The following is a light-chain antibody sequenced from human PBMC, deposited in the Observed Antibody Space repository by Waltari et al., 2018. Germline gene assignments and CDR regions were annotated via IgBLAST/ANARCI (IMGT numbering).Light chain of an antibody. V-gene: IGKV3-15*01. Sequence: IVMTQSPATLSVSPGEGATLSCKASQSLSSNLAWYQQKPGQLPRLLIYGASTRATGIPARFSGSGSGTEFTLTISSLQPEDFATYYCQQANSFPPTFGQGTRLEIK. CDR3: QQANSFPPT. CDR2: GAS. J-gene: IGKJ5*01. CDR1: QSLSSN.